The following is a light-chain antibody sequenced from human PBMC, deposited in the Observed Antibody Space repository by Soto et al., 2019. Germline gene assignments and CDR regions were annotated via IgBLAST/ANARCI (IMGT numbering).Light chain of an antibody. J-gene: IGKJ1*01. CDR1: QSVFYGSDNKNY. CDR2: WAS. V-gene: IGKV4-1*01. CDR3: QQYSNTPRT. Sequence: DIVMTQFPDSLAVSLGERATINCKSSQSVFYGSDNKNYLAWYQQKPGQPPRLLIYWASTRESGVPDRFRGSGSGTDFTLTISSIQAEDVAVYFCQQYSNTPRTFGQGTKVEIK.